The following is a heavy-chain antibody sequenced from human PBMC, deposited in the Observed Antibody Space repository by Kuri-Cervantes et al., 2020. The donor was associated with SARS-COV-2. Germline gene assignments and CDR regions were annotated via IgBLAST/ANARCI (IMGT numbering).Heavy chain of an antibody. CDR2: ISSSGDTI. J-gene: IGHJ4*02. CDR1: GFTFSDYY. D-gene: IGHD2-15*01. CDR3: AKDQHGIVVVVAAVDY. V-gene: IGHV3-11*04. Sequence: GGSLRLSCAASGFTFSDYYMSWIRQAPGKGLECVSYISSSGDTIYYADSVKGRFTISRDNSKNTLYLQMNSLRAEDTAVYYCAKDQHGIVVVVAAVDYWGQGTLVTVSS.